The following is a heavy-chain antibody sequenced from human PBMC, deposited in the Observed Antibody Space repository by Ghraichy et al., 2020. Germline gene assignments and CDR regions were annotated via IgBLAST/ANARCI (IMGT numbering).Heavy chain of an antibody. CDR2: IQYSETT. CDR3: ARLVQYYGMDV. Sequence: SETLSLTCTVSGGSMSSGSYYWGWIRQPPGXGLEWIGSIQYSETTYYNPSLKSRVTISVDTSKSQFSLKLTSVTAADTAVYYCARLVQYYGMDVWGQGTT. CDR1: GGSMSSGSYY. J-gene: IGHJ6*02. D-gene: IGHD1-1*01. V-gene: IGHV4-39*01.